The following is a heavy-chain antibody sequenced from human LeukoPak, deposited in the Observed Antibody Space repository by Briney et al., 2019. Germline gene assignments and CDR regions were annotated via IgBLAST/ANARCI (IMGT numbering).Heavy chain of an antibody. CDR1: GGTFSSYA. CDR3: ARGRAISSGHYYYYYMDV. D-gene: IGHD5-12*01. J-gene: IGHJ6*03. Sequence: SVKVSCKASGGTFSSYAISWVRQAPGQGLEWMGGIIPIFGTANYAQKFQGRVTITTDESTSTAYMELSSLRSEDTAVYYCARGRAISSGHYYYYYMDVWGKGITVTVSS. CDR2: IIPIFGTA. V-gene: IGHV1-69*05.